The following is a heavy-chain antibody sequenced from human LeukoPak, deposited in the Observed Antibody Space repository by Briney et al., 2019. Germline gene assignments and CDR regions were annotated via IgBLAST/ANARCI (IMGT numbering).Heavy chain of an antibody. Sequence: SETLSLTCTVSGGSISSGGYYWSWIRQHPGKGLEWIGYIYYSGSTYYNPSLKSRVTMSVDTSKNQFSLKLSSVTAADTAVYYCARDSWHDAFDIWGQGTMVTVSS. CDR2: IYYSGST. D-gene: IGHD5-12*01. CDR1: GGSISSGGYY. CDR3: ARDSWHDAFDI. V-gene: IGHV4-31*03. J-gene: IGHJ3*02.